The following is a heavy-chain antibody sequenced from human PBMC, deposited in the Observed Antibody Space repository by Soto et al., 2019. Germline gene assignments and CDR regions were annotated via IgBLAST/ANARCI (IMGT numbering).Heavy chain of an antibody. D-gene: IGHD2-8*02. Sequence: GGSLRLSCTTSGFDVFMYGFHWVRQAPGKGLEWVASVWYDGSNEKYADSVKARFIISRDNSKNTIYLQMDSLTVEDTAVYYCVRDWSSNANAVNDNWGQGTLVTVSS. J-gene: IGHJ4*02. CDR1: GFDVFMYG. V-gene: IGHV3-33*01. CDR3: VRDWSSNANAVNDN. CDR2: VWYDGSNE.